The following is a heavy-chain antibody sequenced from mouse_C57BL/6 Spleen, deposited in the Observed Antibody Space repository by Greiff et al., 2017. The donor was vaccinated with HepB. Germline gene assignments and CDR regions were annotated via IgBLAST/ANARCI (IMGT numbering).Heavy chain of an antibody. J-gene: IGHJ2*01. D-gene: IGHD4-1*01. CDR3: ATGTGGY. CDR2: IYPGDGDT. V-gene: IGHV1-82*01. CDR1: GYAFNSSW. Sequence: VKLQQSGPELVKPGASVKISCKASGYAFNSSWMNWVKQRPGKGLEWIGRIYPGDGDTNYNGKFKGKATLTADKSSSTAYMQLSSLTSEDSAVYFCATGTGGYWGQGTTLTVSS.